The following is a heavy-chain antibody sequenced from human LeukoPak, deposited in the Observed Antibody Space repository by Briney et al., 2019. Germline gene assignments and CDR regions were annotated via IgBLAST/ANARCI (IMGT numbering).Heavy chain of an antibody. Sequence: PTETLSLTCTVSGASISSYYWSWIRQPPGKGLEWIGHIYYSGSTNYNPSLKSRVTISVDTSKNQFSLRLSSVTAADTAVYYCARHRYYYDSSGYYYQPWGQGTLVTVPS. J-gene: IGHJ5*02. V-gene: IGHV4-59*01. D-gene: IGHD3-22*01. CDR1: GASISSYY. CDR2: IYYSGST. CDR3: ARHRYYYDSSGYYYQP.